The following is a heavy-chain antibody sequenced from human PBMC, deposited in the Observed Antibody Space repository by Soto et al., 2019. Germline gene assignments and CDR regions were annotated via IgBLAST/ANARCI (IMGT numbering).Heavy chain of an antibody. J-gene: IGHJ4*02. CDR2: IIPIFGTA. Sequence: SVKVSCKASEGTFSSYAISWVRQAPGQGLEWMGGIIPIFGTANYAQKFQGRVTITADESTSTAYMELSSLRSEDTAVYYCARESYGSGSYYNGPTDYWGQGTLVTVSS. V-gene: IGHV1-69*13. CDR1: EGTFSSYA. CDR3: ARESYGSGSYYNGPTDY. D-gene: IGHD3-10*01.